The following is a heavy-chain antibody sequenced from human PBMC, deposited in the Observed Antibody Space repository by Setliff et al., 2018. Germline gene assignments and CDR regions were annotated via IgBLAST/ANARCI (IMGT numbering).Heavy chain of an antibody. CDR2: IYSSGIT. V-gene: IGHV4-4*08. CDR3: ARDREGSSWFYDY. D-gene: IGHD6-13*01. Sequence: SETLSLTCTVSGGSITNFYWNWIRQSPGKGLEWIGYIYSSGITNYNPSLKSRLTMSVDTSKNQFSLHLSSMTAADTAVYYCARDREGSSWFYDYWGQGTLVTVSS. CDR1: GGSITNFY. J-gene: IGHJ4*02.